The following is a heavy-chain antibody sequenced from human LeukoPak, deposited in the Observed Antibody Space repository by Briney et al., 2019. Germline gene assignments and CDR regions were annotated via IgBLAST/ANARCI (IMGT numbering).Heavy chain of an antibody. D-gene: IGHD5-24*01. CDR1: GFTCSSSA. Sequence: GGALSLSCAVAGFTCSSSAMIWGLRSPGKGLVWFSTMSNSGRTYYADSVKGRFTISRDSSTNTLYLQMNSLRAEDTALYYCAKLRGGDGYKDCFDYWGQGTLVTVSS. J-gene: IGHJ4*02. CDR2: MSNSGRT. CDR3: AKLRGGDGYKDCFDY. V-gene: IGHV3-23*01.